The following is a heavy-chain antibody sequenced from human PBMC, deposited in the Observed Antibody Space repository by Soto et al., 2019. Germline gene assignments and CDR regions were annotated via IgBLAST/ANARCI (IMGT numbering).Heavy chain of an antibody. CDR3: AKSSYYYDSSGGYYFDY. D-gene: IGHD3-22*01. J-gene: IGHJ4*02. CDR1: GFTFSSYA. Sequence: GGSLRLSCAASGFTFSSYAMSWVRQAPGKGLEWVSAISGSGGSTYYADSVKGRFTISRDNSKNTLYLQMNSLRAEDTAVYYCAKSSYYYDSSGGYYFDYWGQGTLVTVSS. CDR2: ISGSGGST. V-gene: IGHV3-23*01.